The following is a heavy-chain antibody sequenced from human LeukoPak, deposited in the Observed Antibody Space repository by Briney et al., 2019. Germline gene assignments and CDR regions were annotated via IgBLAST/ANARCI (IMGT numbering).Heavy chain of an antibody. CDR3: ARAGRPYYYDSSGYRYDAFDI. CDR2: ISPSGGST. CDR1: GYTFTSYY. D-gene: IGHD3-22*01. J-gene: IGHJ3*02. V-gene: IGHV1-46*01. Sequence: GASVKVSCKASGYTFTSYYMHWVRQAPGQGLEWMGIISPSGGSTSYAQKFQGRVTMTRDMSTSTVYMELSSLRSEDTAVYYCARAGRPYYYDSSGYRYDAFDIWGQGTMVTVSS.